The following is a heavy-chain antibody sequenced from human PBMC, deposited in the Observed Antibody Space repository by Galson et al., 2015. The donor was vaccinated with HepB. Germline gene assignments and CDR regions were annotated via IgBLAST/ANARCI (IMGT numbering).Heavy chain of an antibody. V-gene: IGHV3-11*06. J-gene: IGHJ4*02. Sequence: SLRLSCAASGFTFSDYYMSWIRQAPGKGLEWVSYISSNSSYTNYADSAKGRFTISRYNAKNTPNLQMNSLRTRHTAVYDCARAEPYCSSWDSWDFWGQGTLVTVSS. CDR3: ARAEPYCSSWDSWDF. CDR1: GFTFSDYY. D-gene: IGHD6-13*01. CDR2: ISSNSSYT.